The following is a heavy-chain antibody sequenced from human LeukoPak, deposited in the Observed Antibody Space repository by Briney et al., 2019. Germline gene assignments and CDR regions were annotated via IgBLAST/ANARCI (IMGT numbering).Heavy chain of an antibody. CDR1: GGSVNSDSYH. Sequence: SETLSLTCTVSGGSVNSDSYHWSWIRQPPGKGLEWIGYIHYSGSTIQKPSLKSRVTISVDTFRNQFSLKLTSVTAADTAVYYCARDAGDYFDYWGQGTLVTVSS. J-gene: IGHJ4*02. CDR2: IHYSGST. D-gene: IGHD1-26*01. V-gene: IGHV4-61*01. CDR3: ARDAGDYFDY.